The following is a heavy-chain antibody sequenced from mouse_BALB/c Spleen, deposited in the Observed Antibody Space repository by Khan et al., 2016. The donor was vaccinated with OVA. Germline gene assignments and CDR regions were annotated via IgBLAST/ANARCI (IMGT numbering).Heavy chain of an antibody. CDR2: IDPSTSYT. V-gene: IGHV1-7*01. CDR3: ERRGLVGSFAY. J-gene: IGHJ3*01. Sequence: QVQLQQSGAEVAKPGASVKMSCKASGYPFTAYWIHRVKQRPGQGLEWIGYIDPSTSYTEYSQNFKDKDTLTTDKSSSRAYMHLSTLTSEDTAVFYGERRGLVGSFAYWGQGTLVTVSA. D-gene: IGHD1-1*02. CDR1: GYPFTAYW.